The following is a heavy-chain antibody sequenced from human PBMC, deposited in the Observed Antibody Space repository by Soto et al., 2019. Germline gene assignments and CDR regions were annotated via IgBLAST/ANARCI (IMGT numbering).Heavy chain of an antibody. V-gene: IGHV2-5*02. Sequence: QITLKESGPTLVKPTQTLTLTCTFSGFSLSTSGVGVGWIRQPPGTALEWLALIYWDDDKRYSPSLKSRLTITKDNSESQVDLTMTNMDPVDTATYSCAHLYYYDSSGYYSPDYCDYGGQGTLVTVS. J-gene: IGHJ4*02. CDR3: AHLYYYDSSGYYSPDYCDY. CDR1: GFSLSTSGVG. CDR2: IYWDDDK. D-gene: IGHD3-22*01.